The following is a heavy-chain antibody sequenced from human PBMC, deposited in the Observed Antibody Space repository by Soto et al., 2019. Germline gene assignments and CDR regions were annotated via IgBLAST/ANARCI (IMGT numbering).Heavy chain of an antibody. CDR3: AREAGYCSSTCCSHIRGWFDP. D-gene: IGHD2-2*01. CDR1: YDSVSDYY. Sequence: QVQLQESGPGLVKPSETLSLTCTVSYDSVSDYYWNWIRQPAGKGLAWIGHIHSSGTTDYNPSLTSRVTMSLDTSKNQFSLHLTSVTAADKAVYYCAREAGYCSSTCCSHIRGWFDPLGQGTRVSISS. J-gene: IGHJ5*02. V-gene: IGHV4-4*07. CDR2: IHSSGTT.